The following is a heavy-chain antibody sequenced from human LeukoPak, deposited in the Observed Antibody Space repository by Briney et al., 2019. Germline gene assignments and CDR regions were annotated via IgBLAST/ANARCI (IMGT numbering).Heavy chain of an antibody. V-gene: IGHV3-30*04. J-gene: IGHJ4*02. D-gene: IGHD3-10*01. CDR3: ARAIYDSASLTALY. Sequence: PGRSLRLSCAGSEFTFSDYALHWVRQAPGKGLEWVALILYDGSKKFYADPLKGRFTITRDNSNNTLYLQMDSLRPEDTAVYYCARAIYDSASLTALYWDQGTLVTVSS. CDR1: EFTFSDYA. CDR2: ILYDGSKK.